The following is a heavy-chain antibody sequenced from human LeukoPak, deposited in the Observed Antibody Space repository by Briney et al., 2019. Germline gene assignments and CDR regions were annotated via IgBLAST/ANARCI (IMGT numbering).Heavy chain of an antibody. J-gene: IGHJ4*02. V-gene: IGHV1-18*01. Sequence: ASVKVSCKASGCTFTSYGISWVRQAPGQGLEWMGWISAYNGNTNYAQKLQGRVTMTTDTSTSTAYMELRSLRSDDTAVYYCARDRYHCSGGSCYPDDYWGQGTLVTVSS. CDR1: GCTFTSYG. D-gene: IGHD2-15*01. CDR3: ARDRYHCSGGSCYPDDY. CDR2: ISAYNGNT.